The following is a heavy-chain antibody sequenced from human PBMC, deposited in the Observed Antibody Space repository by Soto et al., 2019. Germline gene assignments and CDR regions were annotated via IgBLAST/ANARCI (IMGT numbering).Heavy chain of an antibody. Sequence: QVQLVESGGGVVQPGRSLRLSCAASGFTFSSYAMHWVRQAPGKGLEWVAVISYDGSNKYYADSVKGRFTISRDNSKNTLYLQMNSLRAEDTAVYYCARSRNPLQYPGGYYYGMDVWGQGTTVTVSS. CDR3: ARSRNPLQYPGGYYYGMDV. J-gene: IGHJ6*02. V-gene: IGHV3-30-3*01. CDR2: ISYDGSNK. CDR1: GFTFSSYA. D-gene: IGHD4-4*01.